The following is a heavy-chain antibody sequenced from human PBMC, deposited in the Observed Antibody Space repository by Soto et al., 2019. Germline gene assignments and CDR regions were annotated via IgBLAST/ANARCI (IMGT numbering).Heavy chain of an antibody. Sequence: ASVKVSCKASGYTFTGYYMHWVRQAPGQGLEWMGWINPNSGGTNYAQKFQGWVTMTRDTSVSTAYMELSRLRSDDTAVYYCATDAVWSGYYAHRAWFDTWGQRTLLTVSS. D-gene: IGHD3-3*01. CDR1: GYTFTGYY. CDR2: INPNSGGT. J-gene: IGHJ5*02. CDR3: ATDAVWSGYYAHRAWFDT. V-gene: IGHV1-2*04.